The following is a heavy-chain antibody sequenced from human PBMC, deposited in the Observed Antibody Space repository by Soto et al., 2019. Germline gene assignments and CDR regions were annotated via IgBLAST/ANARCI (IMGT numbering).Heavy chain of an antibody. CDR3: AKRITARPFDY. D-gene: IGHD6-6*01. CDR1: GFTFSSYA. J-gene: IGHJ4*02. CDR2: ISGSGGNT. Sequence: EVQLLESGGGLVQPGGSLRLSCTASGFTFSSYAMSWVRQAPGKGLEWVSAISGSGGNTYYADSVKGRFTISRDTSQNTLYLQMNSLRAEDTAVYYCAKRITARPFDYWGQGALVTVSS. V-gene: IGHV3-23*01.